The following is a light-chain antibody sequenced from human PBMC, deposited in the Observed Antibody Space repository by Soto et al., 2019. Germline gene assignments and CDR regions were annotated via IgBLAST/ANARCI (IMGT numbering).Light chain of an antibody. CDR1: TSNIGSNR. V-gene: IGLV2-18*01. CDR3: SLYTSENTYV. J-gene: IGLJ1*01. Sequence: QSVLAQPPSASGTPGQGVTISCSGSTSNIGSNRVSWYQQPPGTAPKLIIYEASNRPSGVPDRFSGSKSGNTASLTISGLQAADEADYYCSLYTSENTYVFGTGTKVTVL. CDR2: EAS.